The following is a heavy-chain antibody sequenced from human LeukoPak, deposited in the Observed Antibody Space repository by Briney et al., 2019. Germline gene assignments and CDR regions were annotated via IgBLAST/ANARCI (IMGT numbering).Heavy chain of an antibody. V-gene: IGHV4-59*08. J-gene: IGHJ4*02. CDR1: GASIRSYY. D-gene: IGHD1-26*01. CDR3: ASRYSGGYSEFDY. Sequence: ETLSLTCTVSGASIRSYYWSWIRQPPGKGLEWVGDMYYSGSTNYNPSLKSRVTISVDTSKNQFSLKLTSVTAADTAVYYCASRYSGGYSEFDYWGQGTLVTVSS. CDR2: MYYSGST.